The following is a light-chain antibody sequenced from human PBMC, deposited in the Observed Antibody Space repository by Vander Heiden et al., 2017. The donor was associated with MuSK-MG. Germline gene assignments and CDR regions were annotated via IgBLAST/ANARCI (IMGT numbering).Light chain of an antibody. CDR1: NIGSKS. V-gene: IGLV3-21*02. CDR3: QVWDTSSDHPGVV. J-gene: IGLJ2*01. CDR2: DDR. Sequence: SSVLTQPPSVSVAPGQTARIPCGGNNIGSKSVHWYQQKSGQAPVLVVYDDRARPSGITERLSGSNSGNTATLTITRVEAGDEAEYYCQVWDTSSDHPGVVLGGGTKLTVL.